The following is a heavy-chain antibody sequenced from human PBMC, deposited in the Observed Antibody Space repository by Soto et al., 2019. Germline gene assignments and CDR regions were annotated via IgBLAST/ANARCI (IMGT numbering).Heavy chain of an antibody. CDR1: GDSFSRYS. J-gene: IGHJ4*02. CDR2: IIPIPDIA. V-gene: IGHV1-69*02. CDR3: ARVAWAKYYFDF. Sequence: QVQLVQSGAEVKKPGSSVKVSCKASGDSFSRYSISWVRQAPGQGLEWMGRIIPIPDIAEYAQKFQGRVTITVDKSTSTAYMELSGLSSEDTAVYYCARVAWAKYYFDFWGQGKPVTVSS. D-gene: IGHD1-26*01.